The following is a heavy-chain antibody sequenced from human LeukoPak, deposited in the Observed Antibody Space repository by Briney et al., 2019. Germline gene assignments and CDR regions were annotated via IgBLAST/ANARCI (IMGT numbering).Heavy chain of an antibody. V-gene: IGHV3-48*01. Sequence: GGSLRLSCAASGFTFSSYSMNWVRQAPGKGLEWVSYISSSSSTIYYADSVKGRFTISRDSAKKSLYLQMNSLTVEDTAVYYCARCSSWYLEYFQLWGQGTLVTVSS. J-gene: IGHJ1*01. CDR1: GFTFSSYS. CDR2: ISSSSSTI. CDR3: ARCSSWYLEYFQL. D-gene: IGHD6-13*01.